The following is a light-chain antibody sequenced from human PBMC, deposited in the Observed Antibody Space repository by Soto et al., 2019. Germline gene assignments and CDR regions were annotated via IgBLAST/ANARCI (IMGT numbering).Light chain of an antibody. Sequence: EIVMTQSPATLSVSPGERATLSCRASQRVSSNLAWYQQKPGQAPRLLIYGASTRATDIPAKFSGSGSGTEFSLTISSLQSEDFELYYCQHYNNWPLTFGGGTKVDIK. CDR3: QHYNNWPLT. V-gene: IGKV3-15*01. J-gene: IGKJ4*01. CDR1: QRVSSN. CDR2: GAS.